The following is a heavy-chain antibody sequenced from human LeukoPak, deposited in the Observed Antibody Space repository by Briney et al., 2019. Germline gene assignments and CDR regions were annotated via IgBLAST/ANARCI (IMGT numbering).Heavy chain of an antibody. D-gene: IGHD6-19*01. CDR1: GYTFTSYG. Sequence: ASVKVSCKASGYTFTSYGISWVRQAPGQGLEWMGWISAYNGNTNYAQKLQGRVTMTTDTSTSTAYMELRSLRSDDTAVYYCARGTKSIAVALVGFDPWGQGTLVTVSS. CDR3: ARGTKSIAVALVGFDP. J-gene: IGHJ5*02. V-gene: IGHV1-18*01. CDR2: ISAYNGNT.